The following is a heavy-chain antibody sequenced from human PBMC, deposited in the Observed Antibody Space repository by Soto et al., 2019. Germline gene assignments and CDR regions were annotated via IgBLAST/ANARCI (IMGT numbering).Heavy chain of an antibody. D-gene: IGHD2-8*01. CDR1: GVTFTNAC. CDR3: TTDYYSTIITVRFAY. J-gene: IGHJ4*01. CDR2: IKSKTDGGTT. Sequence: VGSLRLSCAASGVTFTNACIKCVLQAPGKGLEWVGRIKSKTDGGTTDYAEPVKGRFAISRDDSNNMVYLQMNSLKIEDTAVYYCTTDYYSTIITVRFAYWGHGTLVNFS. V-gene: IGHV3-15*07.